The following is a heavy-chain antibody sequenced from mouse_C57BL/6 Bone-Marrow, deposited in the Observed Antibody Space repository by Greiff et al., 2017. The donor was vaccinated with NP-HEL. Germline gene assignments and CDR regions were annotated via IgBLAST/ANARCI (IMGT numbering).Heavy chain of an antibody. CDR3: AIIYYDYDGWYFDV. D-gene: IGHD2-4*01. J-gene: IGHJ1*03. CDR2: FHPYNDDT. Sequence: QVQLQQSGAELVKPGASVKMSCKASGYTFTTYPIEWMKQNHGKSLEWIGNFHPYNDDTKYNEKFKGKATLTVEKSSSTVYLELSRLTSDDSAVYYCAIIYYDYDGWYFDVWGTGTTVTVSS. CDR1: GYTFTTYP. V-gene: IGHV1-47*01.